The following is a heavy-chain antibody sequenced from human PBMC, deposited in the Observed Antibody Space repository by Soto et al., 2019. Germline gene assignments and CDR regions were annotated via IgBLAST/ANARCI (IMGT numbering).Heavy chain of an antibody. Sequence: EVQLVQSGAEVKKPGESLRISCKGSGYSFTSYWISWVRQMPGKGLGWMGRIDPSDSYTNYSPSFQGHVTVSVDKSISTAYLQWSSLKASDTAMYYCATSGTVPLAATPVTDYYYGMDVWGQGTTVTVSS. CDR1: GYSFTSYW. CDR2: IDPSDSYT. J-gene: IGHJ6*02. D-gene: IGHD2-15*01. CDR3: ATSGTVPLAATPVTDYYYGMDV. V-gene: IGHV5-10-1*03.